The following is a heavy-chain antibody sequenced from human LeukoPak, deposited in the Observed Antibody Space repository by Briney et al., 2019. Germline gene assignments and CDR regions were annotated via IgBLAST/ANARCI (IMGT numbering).Heavy chain of an antibody. CDR1: GGSFSSGGYY. CDR2: IYYSGRT. J-gene: IGHJ5*02. D-gene: IGHD4-17*01. CDR3: ARVRDGDYGYIGFDP. V-gene: IGHV4-31*03. Sequence: PSETLSLTCTVSGGSFSSGGYYWSWIRQHPGKGLEWIGYIYYSGRTCYNPSLKSRVTISVDTSKNQFSLKLSSVTAADTAVYHCARVRDGDYGYIGFDPWGQGTLVTVSS.